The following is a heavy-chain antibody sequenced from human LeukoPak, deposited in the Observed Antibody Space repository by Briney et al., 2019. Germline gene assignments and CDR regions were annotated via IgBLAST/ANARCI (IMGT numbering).Heavy chain of an antibody. D-gene: IGHD6-13*01. CDR1: GFSISSSSFY. J-gene: IGHJ4*02. V-gene: IGHV4-39*01. Sequence: SETLSLTCTVSGFSISSSSFYWGWLRQPPGKGLEWIGSICYSGSTYYNPSLKSRVTISVDTSKNQFSLKLSSVTAADTAVYYCASWYGLAAAIDYWGQGTLVTVSS. CDR2: ICYSGST. CDR3: ASWYGLAAAIDY.